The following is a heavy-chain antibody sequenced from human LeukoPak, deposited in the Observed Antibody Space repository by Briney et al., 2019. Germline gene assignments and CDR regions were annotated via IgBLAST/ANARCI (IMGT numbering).Heavy chain of an antibody. J-gene: IGHJ4*02. CDR2: MNPDSGKT. D-gene: IGHD4-17*01. CDR1: GYTFSSYG. CDR3: ARGDDYGDYWGLY. V-gene: IGHV1-8*01. Sequence: ASVKVSCKASGYTFSSYGIDWVRQATGQGLEWVGWMNPDSGKTAYAQKFQGRVTMTRDNSITTAYMELSSLRSEDTAMYYCARGDDYGDYWGLYWGQGTLVTVSS.